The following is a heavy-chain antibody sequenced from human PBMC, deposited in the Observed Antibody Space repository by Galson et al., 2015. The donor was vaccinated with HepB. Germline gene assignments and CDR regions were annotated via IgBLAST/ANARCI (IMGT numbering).Heavy chain of an antibody. D-gene: IGHD6-19*01. CDR1: GFTFSSYA. CDR3: ARDLVGAVAGPYYYYYGMDV. CDR2: ISYDGSNK. J-gene: IGHJ6*02. V-gene: IGHV3-30*04. Sequence: SLRLSCAASGFTFSSYAMHWVRQAPGKGLEWVAVISYDGSNKYYADSVKGRFTISRDNSKNTLYLQMNSLRAEDTAVYYCARDLVGAVAGPYYYYYGMDVWGQGTLVTVSS.